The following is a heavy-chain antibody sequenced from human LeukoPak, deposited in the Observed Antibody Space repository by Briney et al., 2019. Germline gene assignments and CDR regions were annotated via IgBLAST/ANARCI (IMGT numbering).Heavy chain of an antibody. CDR2: IYYSGST. J-gene: IGHJ4*02. CDR3: ASAYDFWTTCYY. D-gene: IGHD3-3*01. Sequence: KPSETLSFTCSVSGGSISSYYWSWIRQPPGKGLEWIGCIYYSGSTNYNPSLKSRVTISVDTSKNQFSLKLSSVTAADTAVYYCASAYDFWTTCYYWGQGTLVTFSS. V-gene: IGHV4-59*01. CDR1: GGSISSYY.